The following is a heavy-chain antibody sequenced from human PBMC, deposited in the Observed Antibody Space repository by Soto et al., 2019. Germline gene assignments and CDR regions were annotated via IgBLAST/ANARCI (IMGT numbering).Heavy chain of an antibody. J-gene: IGHJ4*02. Sequence: GGSLRLSCAASGFTFSSYAMSWVRQAPGTGLEWVSAISGSGGSTYYADSVKGRCTISRDNSKNTLYLQMNNLRAEDTAVYYCAKGYYYDSSGYSPFDYWGQGTLVTVSS. CDR3: AKGYYYDSSGYSPFDY. V-gene: IGHV3-23*01. D-gene: IGHD3-22*01. CDR2: ISGSGGST. CDR1: GFTFSSYA.